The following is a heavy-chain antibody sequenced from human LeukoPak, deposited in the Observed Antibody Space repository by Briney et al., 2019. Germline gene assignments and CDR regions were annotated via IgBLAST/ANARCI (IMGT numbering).Heavy chain of an antibody. CDR1: GGSISSSSYY. V-gene: IGHV4-39*01. J-gene: IGHJ5*02. D-gene: IGHD3-3*01. CDR2: IYYSGST. CDR3: ARHPDFWSGYSFDP. Sequence: SETLSLTCTVSGGSISSSSYYWGWIRQLPGKGLEWIGSIYYSGSTYYNPSLKSRVSISVDTSKNQFSLKLSSVTAADTAVYYCARHPDFWSGYSFDPWGQGTLVTVSS.